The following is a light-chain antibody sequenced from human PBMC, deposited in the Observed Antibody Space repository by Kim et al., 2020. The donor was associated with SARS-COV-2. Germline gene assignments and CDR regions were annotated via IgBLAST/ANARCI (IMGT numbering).Light chain of an antibody. V-gene: IGLV1-47*01. CDR3: SAWDDSLL. Sequence: QSVLTQPPSVSGTPGQRVTISCSGGRSNIGTNPVYWYQQLPGTAPKVVIYRNDQRASGVPDRFSGSKSGTSASLAISGLRSEDEAHYYCSAWDDSLLFGGGTQLTVL. J-gene: IGLJ3*02. CDR2: RND. CDR1: RSNIGTNP.